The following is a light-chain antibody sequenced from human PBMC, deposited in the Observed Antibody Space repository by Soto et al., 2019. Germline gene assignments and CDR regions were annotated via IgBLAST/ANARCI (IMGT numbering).Light chain of an antibody. V-gene: IGKV3-15*01. Sequence: EIVMTQSPATLSVSPGERATLSCRASQSVSSNLAWYQQKPGQAPRLLIYGASTRATGIPARFSGSGSGTEFTLTISSLQSEDFAVYYCQQYKNWPPGGTFGQGTQLEIK. CDR2: GAS. CDR1: QSVSSN. CDR3: QQYKNWPPGGT. J-gene: IGKJ2*01.